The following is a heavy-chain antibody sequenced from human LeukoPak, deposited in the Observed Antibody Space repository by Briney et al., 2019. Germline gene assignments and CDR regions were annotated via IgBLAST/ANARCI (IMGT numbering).Heavy chain of an antibody. Sequence: GGSLRLSCAASGFTFSSYGMHWVRQAPGKGLEWVAVIWYDGSNKYYADSVKGRFTISGDNSKNTLYLQMNSLRAEDTAVYYCAKEGPYYYYYYMDVWGKGTTVTVSS. CDR1: GFTFSSYG. CDR3: AKEGPYYYYYYMDV. J-gene: IGHJ6*03. CDR2: IWYDGSNK. V-gene: IGHV3-33*06.